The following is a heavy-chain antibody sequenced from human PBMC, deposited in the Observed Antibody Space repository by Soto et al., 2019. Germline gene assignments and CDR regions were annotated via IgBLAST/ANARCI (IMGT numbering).Heavy chain of an antibody. Sequence: SETLSLPYTVAGGSIRSSSYYWGWIRQPPGKGLEWIGSIYYSGSTYYNPSLKSRVTISVDTSKNQFSLKLSSVTAADTAVYYCARAGGFGGMDVWGQGTTVTVSS. CDR3: ARAGGFGGMDV. CDR2: IYYSGST. V-gene: IGHV4-39*01. D-gene: IGHD3-16*01. CDR1: GGSIRSSSYY. J-gene: IGHJ6*02.